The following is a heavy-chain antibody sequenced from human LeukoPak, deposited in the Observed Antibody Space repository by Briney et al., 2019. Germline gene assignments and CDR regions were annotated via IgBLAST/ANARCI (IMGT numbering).Heavy chain of an antibody. J-gene: IGHJ4*02. CDR3: ARIHSSSAYYFDY. V-gene: IGHV4-4*02. CDR1: GGSISSSNW. Sequence: PSETLSLTCAVSGGSISSSNWWSWVRQPPGKGLEWIGEIYHSGSTNYNPSLKSRVTISVDKSKNQFSLKLSSVTAADTAVYYCARIHSSSAYYFDYWGQGTLVTVSS. CDR2: IYHSGST. D-gene: IGHD6-13*01.